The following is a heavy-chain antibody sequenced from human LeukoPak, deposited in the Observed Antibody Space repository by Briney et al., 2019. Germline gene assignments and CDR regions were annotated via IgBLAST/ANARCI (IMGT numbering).Heavy chain of an antibody. CDR3: RGGMAVPGHVDY. Sequence: SVKVSCKASGGTFSSYAISPVRQAPGQGLEWMGGIIPIFGTANYAQKFQGRVTITADKSTSTAYMELSSLRSEDTAVYYCRGGMAVPGHVDYWGQGTLVTVSS. D-gene: IGHD6-19*01. J-gene: IGHJ4*02. CDR2: IIPIFGTA. CDR1: GGTFSSYA. V-gene: IGHV1-69*06.